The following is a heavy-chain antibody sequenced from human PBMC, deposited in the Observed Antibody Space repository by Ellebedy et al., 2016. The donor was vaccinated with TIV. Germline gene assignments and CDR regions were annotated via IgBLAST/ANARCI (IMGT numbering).Heavy chain of an antibody. Sequence: ASVKVSCKASGYTFTSFGITWVRQAPGQGLEWMGWISAFNGDTNYVQKLQGRVPMTSDTSTSTAYMELRSLRSDDTAVYYCARVIGLRDCSGDICSPPPPLDHWGQGALVTVSS. D-gene: IGHD2-15*01. CDR2: ISAFNGDT. J-gene: IGHJ4*02. V-gene: IGHV1-18*04. CDR3: ARVIGLRDCSGDICSPPPPLDH. CDR1: GYTFTSFG.